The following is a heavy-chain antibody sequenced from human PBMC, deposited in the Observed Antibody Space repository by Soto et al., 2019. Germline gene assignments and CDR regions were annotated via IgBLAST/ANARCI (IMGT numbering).Heavy chain of an antibody. J-gene: IGHJ6*02. CDR1: GGTFSSYA. CDR3: AMRSSGYYYYGMDV. V-gene: IGHV1-69*10. CDR2: IIPILGIA. Sequence: GASVKVSCKASGGTFSSYAISWVRQAPGQGLEWMGGIIPILGIANYAQKLQGRVTITADKSTSTAYMELSSLRSEDTAVYYCAMRSSGYYYYGMDVWGQGTTVTVSS.